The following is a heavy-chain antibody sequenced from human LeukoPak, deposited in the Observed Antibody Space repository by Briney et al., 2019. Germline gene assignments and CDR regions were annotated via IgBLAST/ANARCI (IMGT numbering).Heavy chain of an antibody. CDR2: IIPIFGTA. Sequence: GASVKVSCKASGGTFSSYAISWVRQAPGQGLEWMGGIIPIFGTANYAQKFQGRVTITADKATSTAYMELSRLRSEDTAVYYCARTTMVRGVMSYYYYYGMDVWGKGTTVTVSS. D-gene: IGHD3-10*01. CDR3: ARTTMVRGVMSYYYYYGMDV. CDR1: GGTFSSYA. V-gene: IGHV1-69*06. J-gene: IGHJ6*04.